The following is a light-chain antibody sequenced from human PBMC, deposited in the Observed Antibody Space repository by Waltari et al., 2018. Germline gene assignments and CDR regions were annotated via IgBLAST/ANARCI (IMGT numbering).Light chain of an antibody. V-gene: IGKV2-30*01. CDR3: MQGKQWPFT. CDR1: QSLVNSAGNTY. CDR2: SFS. J-gene: IGKJ3*01. Sequence: DVVMTQSPLSLPVTLGQQASISCRSSQSLVNSAGNTYLNWFQQRPGQSQRRLIYSFSNRDSGVPDRFSGSGSGTDFTLKISRVEAEDVGVYYCMQGKQWPFTFGPGTKVEIK.